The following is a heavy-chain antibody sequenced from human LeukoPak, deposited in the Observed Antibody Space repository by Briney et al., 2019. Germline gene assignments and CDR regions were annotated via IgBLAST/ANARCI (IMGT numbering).Heavy chain of an antibody. J-gene: IGHJ4*02. D-gene: IGHD6-13*01. CDR2: IYHSGSP. Sequence: SGTLSLTCAVSGGSITSSDWWSWVRQPPGKGLEWIGEIYHSGSPNYNPSLTSRVIISLDESKSQFSLRLSSVTAADTAVYYCARVRGAAGTSYFDSCGQGTLVTVSS. CDR1: GGSITSSDW. V-gene: IGHV4-4*02. CDR3: ARVRGAAGTSYFDS.